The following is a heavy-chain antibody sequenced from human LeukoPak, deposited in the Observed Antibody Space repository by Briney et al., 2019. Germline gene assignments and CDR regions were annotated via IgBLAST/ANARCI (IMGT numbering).Heavy chain of an antibody. CDR3: ARVGSGRYLRDYYYYYYMDV. D-gene: IGHD3-10*01. Sequence: ASVKVSCKASGYTFTGYYMHWVRQAPGQGLEWMGWINPNSGGTNYAQKFQGRVTMTRDTSISTAYMELSRLRSDDTAVYYCARVGSGRYLRDYYYYYYMDVWGKGTTVTVSS. V-gene: IGHV1-2*02. CDR1: GYTFTGYY. CDR2: INPNSGGT. J-gene: IGHJ6*03.